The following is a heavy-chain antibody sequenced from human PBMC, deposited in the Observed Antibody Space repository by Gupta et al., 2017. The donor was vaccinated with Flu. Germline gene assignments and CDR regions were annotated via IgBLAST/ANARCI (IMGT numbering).Heavy chain of an antibody. V-gene: IGHV4-39*01. CDR1: SAPSPVVLTT. Sequence: QLQLQESGPGLVKPSETLSLTCTVSSAPSPVVLTTGAGSASPQGRDWSGLGVTMVVGKSTTNPPLRSRVTISVDTSNEQFSLRLTSVTAADTAIYYCGRAPHSWGQGILVTVSS. CDR3: GRAPHS. J-gene: IGHJ4*02. CDR2: TMVVGKS.